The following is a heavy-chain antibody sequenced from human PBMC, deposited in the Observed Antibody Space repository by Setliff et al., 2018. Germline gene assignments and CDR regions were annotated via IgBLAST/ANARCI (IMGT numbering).Heavy chain of an antibody. J-gene: IGHJ4*02. CDR2: VFVDGST. V-gene: IGHV4-4*07. D-gene: IGHD2-15*01. CDR1: GDSISTYY. CDR3: AKGGTYRYFDY. Sequence: SETLSLTCTVSGDSISTYYWSWIRRPAGKGLEWIGRVFVDGSTNYNPSLKSRVTMSVDTSKNQFSLKLTSVTAADTAVYFCAKGGTYRYFDYWGQGTLVTVSS.